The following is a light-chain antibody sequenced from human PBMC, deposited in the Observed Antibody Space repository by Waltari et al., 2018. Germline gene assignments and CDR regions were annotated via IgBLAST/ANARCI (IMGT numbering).Light chain of an antibody. J-gene: IGKJ3*01. CDR2: EAT. Sequence: DIQMTQSPSTLSASVGDRVTITCRASQSIGSWLAWYQQKPGKAPKLLIYEATSLESGVPSRFSASGSGTEFTLTISSLQHDDFATYYCQRYNSDPITFGPGTKVDI. CDR1: QSIGSW. CDR3: QRYNSDPIT. V-gene: IGKV1-5*03.